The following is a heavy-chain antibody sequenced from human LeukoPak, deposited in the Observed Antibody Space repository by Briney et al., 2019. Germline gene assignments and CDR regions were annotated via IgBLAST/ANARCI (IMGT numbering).Heavy chain of an antibody. J-gene: IGHJ6*03. CDR3: ARFRSSVSSGWYLYYYMDV. D-gene: IGHD6-19*01. CDR1: GFTFSDYY. Sequence: PGGSLRLSCAASGFTFSDYYMSWIRQAPGKGLEWVSYISSSGSTIYYADSVKGRFTISRDNAKNSLYLQMNSLRAEDTAVYYCARFRSSVSSGWYLYYYMDVWGKGTTVTVSS. CDR2: ISSSGSTI. V-gene: IGHV3-11*04.